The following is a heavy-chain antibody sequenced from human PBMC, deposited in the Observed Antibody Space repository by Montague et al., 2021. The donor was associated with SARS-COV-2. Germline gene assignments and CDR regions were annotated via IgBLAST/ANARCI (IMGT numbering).Heavy chain of an antibody. Sequence: SLRLSCAASGFTFSSYEMNWVRQAPGKGLEWVSYISSSGSTIYYADSVKGRFTISRDNAKNSLYLQMNSLRAEDTAVYCCARDRPWIQLWSYYYYGMDVWGQGTTVTVSS. CDR2: ISSSGSTI. CDR1: GFTFSSYE. CDR3: ARDRPWIQLWSYYYYGMDV. D-gene: IGHD5-18*01. V-gene: IGHV3-48*03. J-gene: IGHJ6*02.